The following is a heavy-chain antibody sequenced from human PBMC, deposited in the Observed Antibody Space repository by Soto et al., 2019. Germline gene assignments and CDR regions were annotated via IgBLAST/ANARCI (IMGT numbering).Heavy chain of an antibody. J-gene: IGHJ6*02. CDR3: ARVSGSYYYGMDV. CDR2: INHTGST. Sequence: SETLSLTCAVYGGSFSGYSWTWIRQPPGTGLEWIGEINHTGSTNYNPSLKSRVTISVDKSKNQFSLKLSSVTVADTAVYYCARVSGSYYYGMDVWGQGTTVTVSS. CDR1: GGSFSGYS. D-gene: IGHD1-26*01. V-gene: IGHV4-34*01.